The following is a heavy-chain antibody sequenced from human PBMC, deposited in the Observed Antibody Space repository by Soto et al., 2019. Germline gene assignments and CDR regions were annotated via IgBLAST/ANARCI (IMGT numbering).Heavy chain of an antibody. V-gene: IGHV3-23*01. J-gene: IGHJ4*02. CDR2: ISGSGGST. D-gene: IGHD3-16*02. CDR1: GFTFSSYA. Sequence: GGSLRLSCAASGFTFSSYAMSWVRQAPGKGLEWVSAISGSGGSTYYADSVKGRFTISRDNSKNTLYLQMNSLRAEDTAVYYCARGKLSDYVWGSYRYHFDYWGQGTVVTVSS. CDR3: ARGKLSDYVWGSYRYHFDY.